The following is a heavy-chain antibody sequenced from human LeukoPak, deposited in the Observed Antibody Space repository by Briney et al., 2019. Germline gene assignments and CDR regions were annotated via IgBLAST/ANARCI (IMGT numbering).Heavy chain of an antibody. Sequence: GASVKVSCKSSGYTFTSYYMHWVRQAPGQGLEWMGIINPSGGSTSYAQKFQGRVTMTRDTSTSTVYMELSSLRSEYTAVYYWARDLVIKGFDYWGQGTLVTVSS. CDR3: ARDLVIKGFDY. J-gene: IGHJ4*02. CDR2: INPSGGST. CDR1: GYTFTSYY. V-gene: IGHV1-46*01. D-gene: IGHD6-6*01.